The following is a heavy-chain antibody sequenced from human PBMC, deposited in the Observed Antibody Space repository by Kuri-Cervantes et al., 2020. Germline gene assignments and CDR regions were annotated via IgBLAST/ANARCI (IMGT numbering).Heavy chain of an antibody. CDR2: IIPIFGTA. D-gene: IGHD5-12*01. CDR1: GCTFSSYA. J-gene: IGHJ4*02. V-gene: IGHV1-69*13. CDR3: ARVRRGYRSEYYFDY. Sequence: SVKVSCKASGCTFSSYAISWVRQAPGQGLEWMGGIIPIFGTANYAQKFQGRVTITADESASTAYMELSSLRSEDTAVYYCARVRRGYRSEYYFDYWGQGTLVTVSS.